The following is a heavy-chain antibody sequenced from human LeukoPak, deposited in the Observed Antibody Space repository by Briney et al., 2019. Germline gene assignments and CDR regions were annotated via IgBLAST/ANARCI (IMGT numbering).Heavy chain of an antibody. Sequence: GGSLRLSCAASGFTFSSYSMNWVRQAPGKGLEWVSAISGSGGSTYYADSVKGRFTISRDNSKNTLYLQMNSLRAEDTAVYYCAKELIVVVPAAAYGMDVWGKGTTVTVSS. CDR1: GFTFSSYS. V-gene: IGHV3-23*01. CDR3: AKELIVVVPAAAYGMDV. D-gene: IGHD2-2*01. CDR2: ISGSGGST. J-gene: IGHJ6*04.